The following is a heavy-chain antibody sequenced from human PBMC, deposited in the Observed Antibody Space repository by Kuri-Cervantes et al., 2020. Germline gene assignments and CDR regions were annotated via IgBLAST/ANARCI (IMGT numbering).Heavy chain of an antibody. J-gene: IGHJ4*02. CDR3: AKRFGSGSFDY. CDR2: ISGSGGDT. V-gene: IGHV3-23*01. CDR1: GFTFSSYW. Sequence: GGSLRLSCAASGFTFSSYWMFWVRQAPGKGLEWVSEISGSGGDTNYADSVKGRFTISRDNSKNTLYLQMNSLRAEDTAVYYCAKRFGSGSFDYWGQGTLVTVSS. D-gene: IGHD3-10*01.